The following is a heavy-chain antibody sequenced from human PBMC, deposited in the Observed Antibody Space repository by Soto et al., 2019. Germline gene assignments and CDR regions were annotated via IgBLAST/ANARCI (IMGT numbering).Heavy chain of an antibody. V-gene: IGHV3-33*01. Sequence: LRLSCGTSGFTFSSYGMHWVRQAPGKGLEWVALIWYDGSNKYYADSVKGRFTVSRDNSKNTLYLQMNSLRAEDTAVYYCARDRGTGQWLPLDYWGQGTLVTVSS. CDR2: IWYDGSNK. CDR1: GFTFSSYG. D-gene: IGHD6-19*01. J-gene: IGHJ4*02. CDR3: ARDRGTGQWLPLDY.